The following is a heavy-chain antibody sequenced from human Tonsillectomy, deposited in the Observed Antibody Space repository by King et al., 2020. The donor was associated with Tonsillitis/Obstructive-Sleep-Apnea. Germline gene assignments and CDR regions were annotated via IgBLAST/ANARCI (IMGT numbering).Heavy chain of an antibody. J-gene: IGHJ4*02. Sequence: VQLTQWGAGLLKPSETLSLTCAVYGGSFSGYYWSWIRQPPGKGLEWIGEINHSGSTNYNPSLKSRVTISVDTSKNQFSLNLSSVTAADTAVYYCASGGGSWFDYWGQGTLVTVSS. D-gene: IGHD1-26*01. V-gene: IGHV4-34*01. CDR2: INHSGST. CDR3: ASGGGSWFDY. CDR1: GGSFSGYY.